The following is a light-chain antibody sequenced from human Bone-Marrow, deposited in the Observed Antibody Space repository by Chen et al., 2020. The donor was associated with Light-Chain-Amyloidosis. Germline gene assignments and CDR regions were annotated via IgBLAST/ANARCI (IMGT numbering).Light chain of an antibody. V-gene: IGKV3-15*01. CDR3: QQYNNFGS. J-gene: IGKJ3*01. Sequence: EIVMTQSPATLSVSPGERATLSCRASQSVSSNLAWYQQKPGQAPRLLIYGASTRATGIPARVSGSGSGTEFTLTISSLQSEDFAVYYCQQYNNFGSFGPGTKVDIK. CDR2: GAS. CDR1: QSVSSN.